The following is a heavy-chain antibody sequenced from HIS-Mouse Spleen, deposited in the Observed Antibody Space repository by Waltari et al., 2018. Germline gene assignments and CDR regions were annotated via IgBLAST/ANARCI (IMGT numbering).Heavy chain of an antibody. V-gene: IGHV4-34*01. CDR1: GGSFSGYY. CDR2: INHRGST. Sequence: QVQLQQGGAGVLKPSETLPLTCAVYGGSFSGYYWSWMRQTPGKGLGWIGGINHRGSTTYIPTLKSRVTISVDPSKNQFSLKLSSVAAADTAVYYCARVNSSFDYWGQGTLVTVSS. D-gene: IGHD6-13*01. CDR3: ARVNSSFDY. J-gene: IGHJ4*02.